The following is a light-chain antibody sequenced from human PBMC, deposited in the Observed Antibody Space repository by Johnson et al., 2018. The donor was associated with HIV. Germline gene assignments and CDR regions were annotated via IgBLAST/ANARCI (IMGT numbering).Light chain of an antibody. Sequence: QAVLTQPPSVSAAPGQKVTVSCSGSSSNIENYFVSWYQQLPGAAPRLLIYEDYKRPSGIPDRFSGSKSGSSATLGITGLQTGDEADYYCGSWDASLSPHYVFGTGTTITVL. CDR1: SSNIENYF. CDR2: EDY. V-gene: IGLV1-51*02. J-gene: IGLJ1*01. CDR3: GSWDASLSPHYV.